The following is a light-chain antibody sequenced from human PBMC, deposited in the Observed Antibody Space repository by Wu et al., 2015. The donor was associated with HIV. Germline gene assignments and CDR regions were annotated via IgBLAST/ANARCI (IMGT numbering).Light chain of an antibody. CDR1: QSISNY. V-gene: IGKV1-8*01. J-gene: IGKJ2*01. CDR2: GAS. Sequence: IRMTQSPSSLSASTGDRVTISCRASQSISNYLVWYQQKPGKAPELLISGASTLQDGVPSRFNGSGSGTDFALTISCLQSEDIATYYCQQYYASPRTFGQGTKLEIK. CDR3: QQYYASPRT.